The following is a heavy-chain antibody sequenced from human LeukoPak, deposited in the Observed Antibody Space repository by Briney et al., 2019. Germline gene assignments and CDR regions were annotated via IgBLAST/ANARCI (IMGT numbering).Heavy chain of an antibody. CDR3: ARDYGDYSYFDY. D-gene: IGHD4-17*01. J-gene: IGHJ4*01. CDR2: INPGNDNT. CDR1: GYTFTMYA. V-gene: IGHV1-3*01. Sequence: ASVKVSCKASGYTFTMYAIHWVRQAPGQRLEWMGWINPGNDNTKYSQKFQGRLTITRDTSASAAYMELSNLRSGDTAVYYCARDYGDYSYFDYWGHGTLVTVSS.